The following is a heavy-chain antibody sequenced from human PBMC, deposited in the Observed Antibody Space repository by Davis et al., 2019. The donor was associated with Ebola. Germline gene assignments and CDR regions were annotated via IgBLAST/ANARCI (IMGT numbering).Heavy chain of an antibody. D-gene: IGHD4-17*01. CDR1: GGSFSGYY. Sequence: MPSETLSLTCAVYGGSFSGYYWSWIRQPPGKGLEWIGEINHSGSTYYNPSLKSRVTISVDTSKNQFSLKLSSVTAADTAVYYCARGSSTYYGDYPFDYWGQGILVTVAS. V-gene: IGHV4-34*01. J-gene: IGHJ4*02. CDR3: ARGSSTYYGDYPFDY. CDR2: INHSGST.